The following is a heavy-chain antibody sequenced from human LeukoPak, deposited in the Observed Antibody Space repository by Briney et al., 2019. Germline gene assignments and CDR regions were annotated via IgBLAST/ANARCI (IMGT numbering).Heavy chain of an antibody. CDR1: GFTVSNSY. D-gene: IGHD4-17*01. Sequence: GGSLRLSCAASGFTVSNSYMSWVRQAPGKGLEWVSMIYVGGSTFYAGSEKGRFTISRDNSKNTLYLQMDSLRAEDTAIYYCTRAALNDYAANWGQGSLVTVSS. CDR3: TRAALNDYAAN. J-gene: IGHJ4*02. CDR2: IYVGGST. V-gene: IGHV3-53*01.